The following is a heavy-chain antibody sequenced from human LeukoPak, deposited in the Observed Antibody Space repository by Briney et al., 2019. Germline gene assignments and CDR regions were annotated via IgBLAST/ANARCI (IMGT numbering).Heavy chain of an antibody. D-gene: IGHD4-17*01. J-gene: IGHJ6*02. V-gene: IGHV4-34*01. Sequence: PSETLSLTCAVYGESFSSYYWSWIRQPPGKGLEWIGEINHSGNTNYNPSLKSRVTISVDTSKNQFSLKLSSVTAADTAVYYCARVTTDSYYYYGMDVWGQGTTVTVSS. CDR1: GESFSSYY. CDR2: INHSGNT. CDR3: ARVTTDSYYYYGMDV.